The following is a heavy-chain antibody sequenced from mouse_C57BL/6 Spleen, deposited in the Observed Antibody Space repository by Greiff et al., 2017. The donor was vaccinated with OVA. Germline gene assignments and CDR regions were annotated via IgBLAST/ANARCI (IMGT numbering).Heavy chain of an antibody. J-gene: IGHJ2*01. CDR2: IYPGSGST. D-gene: IGHD2-4*01. CDR3: ARYDYPAYFDY. V-gene: IGHV1-55*01. Sequence: QVQLKQPGAELVKPGASVKMSCTASGYTFTSYWITWVKQRPGQGLEWIGDIYPGSGSTNYNEKFKSKATLTVDTSSSTDYMQLSSLTSEDSAVDYCARYDYPAYFDYWGQGTTRTVAS. CDR1: GYTFTSYW.